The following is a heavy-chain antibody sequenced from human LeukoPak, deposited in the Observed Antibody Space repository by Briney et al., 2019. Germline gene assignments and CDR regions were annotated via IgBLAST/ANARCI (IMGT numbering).Heavy chain of an antibody. D-gene: IGHD2-15*01. Sequence: GGSLRLSCAASGFTFSSYSMDWVRQAPGKGLEWVSSISSSSSYIYYADSVKGRFTISRDNAKNSLYLQMNSLRAEDTAVYYCARAGCSGGSCYPSSWFDPWGQGTLVTVSS. CDR1: GFTFSSYS. CDR2: ISSSSSYI. V-gene: IGHV3-21*01. J-gene: IGHJ5*02. CDR3: ARAGCSGGSCYPSSWFDP.